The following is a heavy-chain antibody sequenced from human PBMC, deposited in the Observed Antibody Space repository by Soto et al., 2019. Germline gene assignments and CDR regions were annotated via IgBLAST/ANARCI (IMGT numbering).Heavy chain of an antibody. CDR1: GYTFTSYG. D-gene: IGHD4-17*01. V-gene: IGHV1-2*04. CDR2: INPNSGGT. J-gene: IGHJ5*02. CDR3: ARGDYGGNSGWFDP. Sequence: QVQLVQSGAEVKKPGASVKVSCKASGYTFTSYGISWVRQAPGQGLEWMGWINPNSGGTNYAQKFQGWVTMTRDTSISTAYMELSRLRSDDTAVYYCARGDYGGNSGWFDPWGQGTLVTVSS.